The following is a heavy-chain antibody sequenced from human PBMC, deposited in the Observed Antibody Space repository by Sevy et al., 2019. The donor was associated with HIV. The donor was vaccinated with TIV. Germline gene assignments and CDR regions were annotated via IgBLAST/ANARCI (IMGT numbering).Heavy chain of an antibody. CDR2: IGSSNSYI. D-gene: IGHD6-13*01. CDR1: GFSFSSYS. CDR3: ARGYSRSRNTHYYFDY. V-gene: IGHV3-21*01. Sequence: GGSLRLSCAASGFSFSSYSVSWVRQAPGKGLEWVASIGSSNSYIYYADSVKGRFTISTDNAKNSLFLHMNTLRAEDTAVDYCARGYSRSRNTHYYFDYWGQGTPVTVSS. J-gene: IGHJ4*02.